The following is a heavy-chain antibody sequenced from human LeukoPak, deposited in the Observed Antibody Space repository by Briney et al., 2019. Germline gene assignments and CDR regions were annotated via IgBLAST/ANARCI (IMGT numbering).Heavy chain of an antibody. CDR1: GYTFTSYD. V-gene: IGHV1-8*01. D-gene: IGHD5-12*01. Sequence: ASVKVSCKTSGYTFTSYDLNWVRQATGQGLEWMGWVNPNSGNTGYAQKFQGRVTITRNTSISTAYMELSSLRSEDTAVYYCARDLSRRVATILKRRDAFDIWGQGTMVTVSS. CDR2: VNPNSGNT. J-gene: IGHJ3*02. CDR3: ARDLSRRVATILKRRDAFDI.